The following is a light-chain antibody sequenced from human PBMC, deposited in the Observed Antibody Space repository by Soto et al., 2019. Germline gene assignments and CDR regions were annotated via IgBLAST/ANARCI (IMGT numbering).Light chain of an antibody. V-gene: IGKV1-9*01. CDR3: QQLNSYRLT. CDR2: VAS. CDR1: QAISSH. J-gene: IGKJ5*01. Sequence: IGSRASQAISSHLAGYQQKPGEAPKLLVYVASTLQSGVPSRFSGSGSGTDFSLSINSLQPEDFATYYCQQLNSYRLTFGGGTRLEI.